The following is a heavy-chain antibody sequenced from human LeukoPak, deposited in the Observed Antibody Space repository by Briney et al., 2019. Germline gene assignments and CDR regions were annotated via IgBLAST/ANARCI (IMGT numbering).Heavy chain of an antibody. D-gene: IGHD5-18*01. J-gene: IGHJ6*02. V-gene: IGHV1-69*04. CDR3: ARDPDTDPYYYDGMDV. CDR2: IIPIFGIA. CDR1: GGTFSSYA. Sequence: SVKVSCKASGGTFSSYAISWVRQAPGQGLEWMGRIIPIFGIANYAQKFQGRVTITADKSTSTAYMELSSLRSEDTAVYYCARDPDTDPYYYDGMDVWGQGTTVTVSS.